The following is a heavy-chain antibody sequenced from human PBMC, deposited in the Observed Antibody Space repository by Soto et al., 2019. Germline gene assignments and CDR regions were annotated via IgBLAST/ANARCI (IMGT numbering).Heavy chain of an antibody. V-gene: IGHV3-11*01. D-gene: IGHD3-3*01. CDR2: ISSSGSTI. Sequence: SLRLSCASSGFTFSDYYMSWIRQAPGKWLEWVSYISSSGSTIYYADSVKGRFTISRDNAKNSLYLQMNSLRAEDTAVYYCARVQYYDFWSGYYDYYYGMDVWGQGTTVTV. CDR1: GFTFSDYY. J-gene: IGHJ6*02. CDR3: ARVQYYDFWSGYYDYYYGMDV.